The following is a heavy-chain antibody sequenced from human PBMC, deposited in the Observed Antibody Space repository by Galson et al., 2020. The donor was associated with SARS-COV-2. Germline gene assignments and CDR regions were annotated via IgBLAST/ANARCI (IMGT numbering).Heavy chain of an antibody. D-gene: IGHD3-16*01. Sequence: ASVKVSCKASGYTFTSYDINWVRQAAGQGLEWMGWMNPDTANTGYAQKLQGRVTMTRDTSISTAYMELSSLMSEDTAVYYCAIKGKAFDYPLDYWGQGTLVTVSS. CDR3: AIKGKAFDYPLDY. CDR1: GYTFTSYD. CDR2: MNPDTANT. J-gene: IGHJ4*02. V-gene: IGHV1-8*02.